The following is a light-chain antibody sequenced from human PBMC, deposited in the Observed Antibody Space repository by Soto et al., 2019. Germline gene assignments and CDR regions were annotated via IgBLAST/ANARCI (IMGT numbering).Light chain of an antibody. CDR1: QNDNYY. V-gene: IGKV3-11*01. J-gene: IGKJ4*01. CDR2: DTS. Sequence: EIVVTQSPATLSLSPGDRATLSCRTSQNDNYYLAWYQQKPGQAPRLLIYDTSNRATGIPARFTGGGSGTDFTLTISSLEPEDFAVYYCHQRGDWPTFGGGTKVEI. CDR3: HQRGDWPT.